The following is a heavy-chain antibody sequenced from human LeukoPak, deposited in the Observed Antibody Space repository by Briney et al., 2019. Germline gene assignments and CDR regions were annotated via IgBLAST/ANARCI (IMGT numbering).Heavy chain of an antibody. CDR3: AKNSPGISYYSFHY. V-gene: IGHV3-30*02. D-gene: IGHD3-22*01. CDR1: GFSFSSHG. CDR2: IRYAGSNK. Sequence: GGSLRLSCVASGFSFSSHGMHWVRQAPGKGLEWMAFIRYAGSNKYHADSVKGRFTISRDNSKNTPYLQMNSLRPEDTAVYYCAKNSPGISYYSFHYWGQGTLVTVSS. J-gene: IGHJ4*02.